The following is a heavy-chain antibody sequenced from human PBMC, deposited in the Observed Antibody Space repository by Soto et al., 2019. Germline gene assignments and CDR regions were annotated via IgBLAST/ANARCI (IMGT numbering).Heavy chain of an antibody. CDR3: ANPAFDHDSSGYTASPIDY. V-gene: IGHV3-30*18. CDR2: ISYDGSNK. CDR1: GFTFSSYG. D-gene: IGHD3-22*01. Sequence: GGSLRLSCAASGFTFSSYGMHWVRQAPGKGLEWVAVISYDGSNKYYADSVKGRFTISRDNSKNTLYLQMNSLRAEDTAVYYCANPAFDHDSSGYTASPIDYWGQGTLVTVSS. J-gene: IGHJ4*02.